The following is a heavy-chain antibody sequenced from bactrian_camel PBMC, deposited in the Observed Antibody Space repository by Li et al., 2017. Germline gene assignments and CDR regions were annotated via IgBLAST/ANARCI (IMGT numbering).Heavy chain of an antibody. CDR3: AAAAGVRSLSGWPNNKEFGY. CDR2: IEAGGDT. V-gene: IGHV3S53*01. CDR1: GYTLPMN. J-gene: IGHJ6*01. D-gene: IGHD6*01. Sequence: VQLVESGGGSVQAGESLRLSCVASGYTLPMNMGWFRQAPGKEREGVAAIEAGGDTKYADSGKGRFTISKDNAVNTLYLQMNSLKPEDTVMYYCAAAAGVRSLSGWPNNKEFGYWGQGTQITVS.